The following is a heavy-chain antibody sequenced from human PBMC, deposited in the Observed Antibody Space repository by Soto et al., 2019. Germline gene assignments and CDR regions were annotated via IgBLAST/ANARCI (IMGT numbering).Heavy chain of an antibody. CDR1: GYTFTSYG. V-gene: IGHV1-18*04. J-gene: IGHJ6*02. D-gene: IGHD2-15*01. CDR2: ISAYNGNT. CDR3: ARFSGGSYNTYYYYYGMDV. Sequence: QVQLVQSGAEVKKPGASVKVSCKASGYTFTSYGTSWVRQAPGQGLDWMGWISAYNGNTKDAQDLQGRVTMTTDTSTSTAYMEQRSLRSDDTAVYYCARFSGGSYNTYYYYYGMDVWGQGTTVTVSS.